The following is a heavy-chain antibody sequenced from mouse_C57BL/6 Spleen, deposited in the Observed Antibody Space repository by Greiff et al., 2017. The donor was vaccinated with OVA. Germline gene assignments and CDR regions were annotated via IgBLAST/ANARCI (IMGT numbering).Heavy chain of an antibody. D-gene: IGHD3-1*01. CDR2: IDPSDSYT. Sequence: VQLQQPGAELVMPGASVKLSYKASGYTFTSYWMHWVKQRPGQGLEWIGEIDPSDSYTNYNQKFKGKSTLTVDKSSSTAYMQLSSLTSEDSAVYYCARWALGLDYWGQGTTLTVSS. V-gene: IGHV1-69*01. CDR3: ARWALGLDY. J-gene: IGHJ2*01. CDR1: GYTFTSYW.